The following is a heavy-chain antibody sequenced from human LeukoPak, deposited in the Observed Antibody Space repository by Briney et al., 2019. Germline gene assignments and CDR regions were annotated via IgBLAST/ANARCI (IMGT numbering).Heavy chain of an antibody. J-gene: IGHJ6*02. Sequence: ASVKVSCKASGYTFTGYYIHWVRQAPGQGLERMGQINPNNGDADYAQKFQGRVAMAWDTSINTAYMELSSLRSDDTAVYYCARGGLDVWGQGTTVTVSS. V-gene: IGHV1-2*06. CDR1: GYTFTGYY. CDR2: INPNNGDA. CDR3: ARGGLDV.